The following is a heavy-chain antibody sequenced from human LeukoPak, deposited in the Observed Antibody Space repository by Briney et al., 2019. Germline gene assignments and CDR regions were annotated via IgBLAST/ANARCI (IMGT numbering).Heavy chain of an antibody. CDR1: GYTFTAYY. Sequence: ASVKVSCKASGYTFTAYYMHWVRQAPGQGLEWMGWINPNSGGTNYAQKFQGRVTMTRDTSISTAYMELSRLRSDDTAVYYCARDLEHIAVAGYYFDYWGQGTLVTVSS. CDR2: INPNSGGT. CDR3: ARDLEHIAVAGYYFDY. D-gene: IGHD6-19*01. J-gene: IGHJ4*02. V-gene: IGHV1-2*02.